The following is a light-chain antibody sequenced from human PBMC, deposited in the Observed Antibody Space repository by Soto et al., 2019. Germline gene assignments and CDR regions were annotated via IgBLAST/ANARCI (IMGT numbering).Light chain of an antibody. CDR3: QQYNNWPLT. CDR2: GAS. V-gene: IGKV3-15*01. J-gene: IGKJ5*01. CDR1: QSVSSN. Sequence: EIVMTQSPSTLXVXPXXXAXXXCRASQSVSSNLAWYQQKPGQAPRPLIYGASTRATGIPARFSGSGSGTEFTLTISSLQSEDFAVYYCQQYNNWPLTFGQGTRLEIK.